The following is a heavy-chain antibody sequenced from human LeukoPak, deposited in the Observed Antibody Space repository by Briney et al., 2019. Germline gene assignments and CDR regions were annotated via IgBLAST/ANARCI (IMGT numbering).Heavy chain of an antibody. Sequence: GASVKVSCKASGGTFSSYAISWVRQAPGQGLEWMGRIIPIFGTANYAQKFQGRVTITTDESTSTAYMELSSLRSEDTAVYYCARERRMEVGATDGNDYWGQGTLVTVSS. J-gene: IGHJ4*02. CDR2: IIPIFGTA. D-gene: IGHD1-26*01. V-gene: IGHV1-69*05. CDR1: GGTFSSYA. CDR3: ARERRMEVGATDGNDY.